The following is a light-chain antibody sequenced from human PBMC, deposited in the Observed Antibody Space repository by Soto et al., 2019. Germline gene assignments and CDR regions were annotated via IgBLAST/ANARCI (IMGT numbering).Light chain of an antibody. J-gene: IGKJ4*01. V-gene: IGKV1-9*01. CDR2: AAS. CDR1: QGISSY. Sequence: DIQLTQSPSFLSASVGDRVTITCRASQGISSYLAWYQQKPGKAPKLLIYAASTLQSAVPARFSCSGSRTEFHLTINRLQREDFATYYCQQRNSYPLAVGGGTKVEIK. CDR3: QQRNSYPLA.